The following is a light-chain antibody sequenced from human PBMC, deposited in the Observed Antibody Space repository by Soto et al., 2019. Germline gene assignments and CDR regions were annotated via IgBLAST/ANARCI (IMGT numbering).Light chain of an antibody. CDR1: QSVSSN. CDR3: QQYNSFSWT. Sequence: EIVMTQSPAALSVSPGERATLSCRASQSVSSNLAWYQQKPGQAPRLLISGASTRATGIPARFSGSGSGTEFTLTISSLQSEDFAVYYCQQYNSFSWTFGQGTKVEIK. J-gene: IGKJ1*01. V-gene: IGKV3-15*01. CDR2: GAS.